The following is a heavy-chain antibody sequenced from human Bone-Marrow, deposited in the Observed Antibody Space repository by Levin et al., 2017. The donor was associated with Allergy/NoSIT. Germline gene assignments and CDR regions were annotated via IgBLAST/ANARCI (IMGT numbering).Heavy chain of an antibody. CDR3: AKDSDSGNFYPYFDAFDI. V-gene: IGHV3-23*01. CDR2: MSASGAST. Sequence: GGSLRLSCAASGFTLSNNPVHWVRQAPGKGLEWVSVMSASGASTYYADSVKGRFTISRDNSKTTVYLQMNNLRADDTAVYYCAKDSDSGNFYPYFDAFDIWGQGTMVTVSS. J-gene: IGHJ3*02. D-gene: IGHD3-16*01. CDR1: GFTLSNNP.